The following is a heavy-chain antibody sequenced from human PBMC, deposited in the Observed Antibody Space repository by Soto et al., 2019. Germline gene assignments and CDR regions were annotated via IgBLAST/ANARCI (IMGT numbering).Heavy chain of an antibody. CDR1: GITFGGRA. J-gene: IGHJ4*02. CDR2: ITDTGGDT. Sequence: GGSLRLSCVASGITFGGRAMSWVRQAPGAGLEWASSITDTGGDTKYAGSVRGRFTIPRDNSKNTLYLLMSRLRAEDSALYFCARGSEESYPGSRIFDLWGRGTLVTVSS. CDR3: ARGSEESYPGSRIFDL. D-gene: IGHD3-10*01. V-gene: IGHV3-23*01.